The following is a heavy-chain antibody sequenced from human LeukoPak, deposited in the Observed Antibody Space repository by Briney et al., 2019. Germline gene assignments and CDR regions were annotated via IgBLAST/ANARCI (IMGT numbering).Heavy chain of an antibody. V-gene: IGHV3-48*04. CDR2: ISSSSDSI. D-gene: IGHD6-6*01. Sequence: PGGSLRLSCAASGFTFSTYGMTWVRQAPGKGLEWISYISSSSDSIKYADSVKGRFTSSRDNAKNSLYLQMNSLRAEDTAVYYCARLAARGSDYWGQGTLVTVSS. J-gene: IGHJ4*02. CDR1: GFTFSTYG. CDR3: ARLAARGSDY.